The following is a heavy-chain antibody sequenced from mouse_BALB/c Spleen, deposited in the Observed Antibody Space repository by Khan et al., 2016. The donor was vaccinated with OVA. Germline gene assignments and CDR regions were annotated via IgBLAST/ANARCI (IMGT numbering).Heavy chain of an antibody. Sequence: EVQLQQSGPELVKPGASVKISCKTSGYTFTEYTLHWVKQSHGKSLEWIGVINPKNGVTSYNQKFKGKATLTVDKSSRTAYMEVRSLTSEDSAVYYCARDAGRYWGQGTSVTVSS. J-gene: IGHJ4*01. D-gene: IGHD3-3*01. CDR2: INPKNGVT. CDR1: GYTFTEYT. CDR3: ARDAGRY. V-gene: IGHV1-18*01.